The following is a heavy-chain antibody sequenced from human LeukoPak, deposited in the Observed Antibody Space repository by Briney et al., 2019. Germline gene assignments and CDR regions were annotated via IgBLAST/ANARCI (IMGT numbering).Heavy chain of an antibody. CDR1: GFSFSRYG. CDR3: AKHYYGSGYYYLDV. D-gene: IGHD3-10*01. V-gene: IGHV3-23*01. J-gene: IGHJ6*03. CDR2: ISGSGGST. Sequence: PGRSLTLPCAVSGFSFSRYGKRGVRQAPGKGLEWVSVISGSGGSTYYADSVKGRFTISRDNSKNTLYLQMNSLRAEDTAVYYCAKHYYGSGYYYLDVWGNGTTVTVSS.